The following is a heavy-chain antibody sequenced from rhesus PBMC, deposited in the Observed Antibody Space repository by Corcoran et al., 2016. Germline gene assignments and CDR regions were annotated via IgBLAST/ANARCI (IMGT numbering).Heavy chain of an antibody. CDR3: AKEDFWSDYGLDS. Sequence: EVQLVETGGGLVQPGGSLKLSCGASGFHFSSYGMTWVRPAPGKGLEWVSVISSGGGSTYYADAVKGRFTISRDNSKNTLSLQMNSLRAEDTAVYYCAKEDFWSDYGLDSWGQGVVVTVSS. V-gene: IGHV3S5*01. CDR2: ISSGGGST. D-gene: IGHD3-22*01. J-gene: IGHJ6*01. CDR1: GFHFSSYG.